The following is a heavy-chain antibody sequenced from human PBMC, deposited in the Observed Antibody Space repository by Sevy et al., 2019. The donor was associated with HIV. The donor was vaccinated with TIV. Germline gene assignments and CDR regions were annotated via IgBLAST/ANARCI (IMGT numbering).Heavy chain of an antibody. CDR1: GYVFASYG. V-gene: IGHV1-18*01. CDR3: ARDKEELPNLPGRWFDP. CDR2: ISPFSGDT. D-gene: IGHD1-26*01. J-gene: IGHJ5*02. Sequence: ASLKVSCKAFGYVFASYGISWVRQAPGQGLEWMGWISPFSGDTKYAQKFKGRVTMTTDTSTATAYMEVRSLRSDDTVIYYWARDKEELPNLPGRWFDPWGQGTLVTVSS.